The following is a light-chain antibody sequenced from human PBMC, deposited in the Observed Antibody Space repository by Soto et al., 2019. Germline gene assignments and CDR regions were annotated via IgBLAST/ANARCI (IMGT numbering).Light chain of an antibody. Sequence: DIQLPQSTSTLSAAVGDSVTITCRSSQKIRNLLAWYQQKPGRAPKPLIFDASTLRTGVPSRFSGSGSGSEFNFTITGLQPDDFATYFCQQYYTYATFGHGTRLEI. CDR3: QQYYTYAT. V-gene: IGKV1-5*01. CDR1: QKIRNL. CDR2: DAS. J-gene: IGKJ5*01.